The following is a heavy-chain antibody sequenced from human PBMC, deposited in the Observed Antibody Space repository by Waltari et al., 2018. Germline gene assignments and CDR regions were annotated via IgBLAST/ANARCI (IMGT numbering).Heavy chain of an antibody. CDR2: IYSGGST. CDR3: ARQMTTVTPHWYFDL. J-gene: IGHJ2*01. D-gene: IGHD4-17*01. CDR1: GFTVSSNY. V-gene: IGHV3-66*02. Sequence: EVQLVESGGGLVQPGGSLRLSCAASGFTVSSNYMSWVRQAPGKGVEGVSVIYSGGSTYYADSVKGRFTISRDNSKNTLYLQMNSRRAEDTAVYYCARQMTTVTPHWYFDLWGRGTLVTVSS.